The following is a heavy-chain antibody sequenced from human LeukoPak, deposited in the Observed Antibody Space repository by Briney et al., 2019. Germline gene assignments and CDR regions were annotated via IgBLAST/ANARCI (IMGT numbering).Heavy chain of an antibody. D-gene: IGHD4-23*01. V-gene: IGHV3-7*03. J-gene: IGHJ4*02. CDR1: AFIFSGHW. CDR3: ARGWLAETTVVTPYNY. Sequence: PGGSLRLSCEGSAFIFSGHWMNWVRQTPGKGLEWVASIKEDGSERQYVDSVKGRFSISRDNTKGSLFLRLNSLRAEDTAVYYCARGWLAETTVVTPYNYWGQGTLVTVSS. CDR2: IKEDGSER.